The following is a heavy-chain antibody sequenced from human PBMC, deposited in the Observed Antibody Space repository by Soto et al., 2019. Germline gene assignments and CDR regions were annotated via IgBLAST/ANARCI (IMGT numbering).Heavy chain of an antibody. CDR1: GYSFTSYW. CDR2: IYPGDSDT. Sequence: PGESLKISCKGSGYSFTSYWIGWVRQMPGKGLEWMGIIYPGDSDTRYSPSFQGQVTISADKSISTAYLQWSSLKASDTAMYYCARFIYGSYDDGFWFDPWGQGTLVTVSS. J-gene: IGHJ5*02. CDR3: ARFIYGSYDDGFWFDP. D-gene: IGHD1-26*01. V-gene: IGHV5-51*01.